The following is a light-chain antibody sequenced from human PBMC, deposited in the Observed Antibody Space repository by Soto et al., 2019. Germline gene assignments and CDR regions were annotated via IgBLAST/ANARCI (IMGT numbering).Light chain of an antibody. CDR1: QGIGNY. CDR3: QKYNVAPGT. CDR2: AAS. J-gene: IGKJ3*01. V-gene: IGKV1-27*01. Sequence: IPMTQSPSSLSASVGDRVTITCRACQGIGNYLAWYQQKPGKVPKLLIFAASTLQSGVPSRFRGSGSVTDFTLPISSLQPEDVATYYCQKYNVAPGTFGPETKLDIK.